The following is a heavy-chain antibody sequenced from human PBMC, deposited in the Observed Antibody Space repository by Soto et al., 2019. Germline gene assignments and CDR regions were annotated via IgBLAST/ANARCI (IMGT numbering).Heavy chain of an antibody. J-gene: IGHJ6*02. V-gene: IGHV1-46*01. CDR3: AREIFSGGRYYYYYGMDV. CDR1: GYTFTSYY. CDR2: INPSGGST. D-gene: IGHD2-15*01. Sequence: ASVKVSCKASGYTFTSYYMHWVRQAPGQGLEWMGIINPSGGSTSYAQKFQGRVTMTRDTSTSTVYTELSSLRSEDTAVYYCAREIFSGGRYYYYYGMDVWGQGTTVTVSS.